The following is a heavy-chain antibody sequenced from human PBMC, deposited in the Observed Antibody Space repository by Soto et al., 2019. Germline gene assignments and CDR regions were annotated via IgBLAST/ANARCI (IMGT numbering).Heavy chain of an antibody. J-gene: IGHJ6*02. D-gene: IGHD4-17*01. V-gene: IGHV3-48*03. CDR2: ISSSGSTI. CDR3: AREDGDDESYYYGMDV. CDR1: GFTFSSYE. Sequence: EVQLVESGGGLVQPGGSLRLSCAASGFTFSSYEMNWVRQAPGKGLEWVSYISSSGSTIYYADSVKGRFTISRDNAKTPLYLQMNSLRAEDTAVYYCAREDGDDESYYYGMDVWGQGTTVTVSS.